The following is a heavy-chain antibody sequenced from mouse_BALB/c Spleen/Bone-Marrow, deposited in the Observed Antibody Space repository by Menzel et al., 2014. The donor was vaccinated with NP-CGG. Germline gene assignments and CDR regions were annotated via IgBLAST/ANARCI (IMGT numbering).Heavy chain of an antibody. CDR3: ARKGAMITHYYAMDY. CDR1: GFTFSSFG. V-gene: IGHV5-17*02. Sequence: EVKLMESGGGLVQSGGSRKLSCATSGFTFSSFGMHWVRPAPEKGLEWVAYISNGSSTIYYADTVKGRFTISRDNPKNTLFLQMTSLRSEDTAMYYCARKGAMITHYYAMDYWGQGTSVTVSS. CDR2: ISNGSSTI. D-gene: IGHD2-4*01. J-gene: IGHJ4*01.